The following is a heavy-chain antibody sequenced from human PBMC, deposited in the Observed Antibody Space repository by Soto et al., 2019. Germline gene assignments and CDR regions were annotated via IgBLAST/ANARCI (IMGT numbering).Heavy chain of an antibody. V-gene: IGHV3-11*01. Sequence: GGSLRLSCAASGFTFSDYYMSWIRQAPGKGLEWVSYISSSGSTIYYADSVKGRFTISRDNAKNSLYLQMNSLRAEDTAVYYCARHWTPEPYDAFDIWGQGTMVTVSS. CDR1: GFTFSDYY. CDR2: ISSSGSTI. J-gene: IGHJ3*02. CDR3: ARHWTPEPYDAFDI. D-gene: IGHD1-1*01.